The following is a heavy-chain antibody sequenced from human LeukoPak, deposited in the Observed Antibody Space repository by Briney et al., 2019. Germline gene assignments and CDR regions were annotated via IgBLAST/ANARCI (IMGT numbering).Heavy chain of an antibody. J-gene: IGHJ6*02. V-gene: IGHV1-18*01. D-gene: IGHD3-16*01. CDR2: ISAYNDNT. Sequence: GASVKVSCKASGYTFTNYGISWVRQAPGQGLEWKGWISAYNDNTNYAQKLHGRVTMTTDTSTSTAYMELRSLRSDDTAVYYCARGSDYLYYYYGLDVWGQGTTVTVSS. CDR1: GYTFTNYG. CDR3: ARGSDYLYYYYGLDV.